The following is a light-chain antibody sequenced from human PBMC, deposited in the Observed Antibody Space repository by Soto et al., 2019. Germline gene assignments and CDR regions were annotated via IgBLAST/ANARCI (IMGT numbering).Light chain of an antibody. V-gene: IGKV1-33*01. J-gene: IGKJ2*01. CDR3: QQYDHPPYT. CDR2: DAS. Sequence: DSHLSHSPFSLSAAVVDRVTFTCQASQDLYKYLNWYQHKPGKAPKLLTYDASNYASGVPSRCLGSGSGTDFSHTVDSLQPEDTATYYCQQYDHPPYTLGQGTKVDIK. CDR1: QDLYKY.